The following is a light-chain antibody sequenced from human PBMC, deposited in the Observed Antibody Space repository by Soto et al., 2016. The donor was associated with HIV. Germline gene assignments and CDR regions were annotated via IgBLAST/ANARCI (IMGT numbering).Light chain of an antibody. Sequence: SYVVTQAPSVSVAPEKTARITCGGNNIGSKSVHWYQQKPGQAPVLVVYNDNDRPSGIPERFSGSNSGNTAALTITRVEAGDEADYYCQVWDSGSDQYVFGTGTKGHRP. V-gene: IGLV3-21*03. CDR1: NIGSKS. J-gene: IGLJ1*01. CDR2: NDN. CDR3: QVWDSGSDQYV.